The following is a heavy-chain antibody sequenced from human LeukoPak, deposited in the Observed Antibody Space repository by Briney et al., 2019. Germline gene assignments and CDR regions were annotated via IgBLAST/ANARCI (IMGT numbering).Heavy chain of an antibody. J-gene: IGHJ5*02. D-gene: IGHD6-13*01. Sequence: SETLSLTCTVSGGSISSHYWSWIRQPPGKGLEWIGYIYYSGSTNYNPSLKSRVTISVDTSKNQFSLKLSSVTAADTAVYYCARDGSSSWYNWFDPWGQGTLVTVSS. CDR3: ARDGSSSWYNWFDP. CDR2: IYYSGST. V-gene: IGHV4-59*11. CDR1: GGSISSHY.